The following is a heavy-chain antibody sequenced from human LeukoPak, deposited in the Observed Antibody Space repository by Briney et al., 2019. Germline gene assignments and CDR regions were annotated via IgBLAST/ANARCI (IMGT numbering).Heavy chain of an antibody. CDR1: GFTVSHYY. J-gene: IGHJ4*02. CDR3: ARSRQHNFDY. Sequence: GGSLRLSCAASGFTVSHYYMTWVRRAPGKGLECVSVIYSGGSTYSADSVKGRFTISRDNAKNSLYLQMNSLRAEDTAVYYCARSRQHNFDYWGQGTLVTVSS. CDR2: IYSGGST. V-gene: IGHV3-53*01.